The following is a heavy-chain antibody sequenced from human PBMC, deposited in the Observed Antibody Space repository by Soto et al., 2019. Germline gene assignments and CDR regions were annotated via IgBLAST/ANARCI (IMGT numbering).Heavy chain of an antibody. J-gene: IGHJ6*02. CDR3: ARGYCGSYYYHYGMDF. D-gene: IGHD2-21*01. CDR1: GGTFSSYA. CDR2: IIPIFGTA. V-gene: IGHV1-69*13. Sequence: SVKVSCKASGGTFSSYAISWVRQAPGQGLEWMGGIIPIFGTANYAQKFQGRVTITADESTSTAYMELSSLRSEDTAVYYCARGYCGSYYYHYGMDFCPPRTTVTVSS.